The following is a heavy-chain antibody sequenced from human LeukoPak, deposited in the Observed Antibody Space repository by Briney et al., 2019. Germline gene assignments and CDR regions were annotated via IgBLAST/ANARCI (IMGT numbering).Heavy chain of an antibody. J-gene: IGHJ4*02. Sequence: PSGTLSLTCTVSGGSISPYDWSWVRQPPGKGLEWVGVIYDSGSGTVNPSLKSRVTISVDKSKSQFSLQLRSVTASDTAVFYCSRPLSGSYYQGFHYWGRATLVTVPS. CDR2: IYDSGSG. V-gene: IGHV4-59*01. CDR3: SRPLSGSYYQGFHY. CDR1: GGSISPYD. D-gene: IGHD1-26*01.